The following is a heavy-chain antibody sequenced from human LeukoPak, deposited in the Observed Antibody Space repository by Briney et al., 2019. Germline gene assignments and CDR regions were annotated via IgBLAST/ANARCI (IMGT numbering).Heavy chain of an antibody. Sequence: KPGGSLRLSCAASGFTFSSYSMNWVRQAPGKGLEWVSSISSSSSYIYYADSVKGRFTISRDNAKNSLYLQMNSLRAEDTAVYYCARDREVVTAKAQMDVWGKGTTVTVSS. J-gene: IGHJ6*03. D-gene: IGHD2-21*02. V-gene: IGHV3-21*01. CDR2: ISSSSSYI. CDR1: GFTFSSYS. CDR3: ARDREVVTAKAQMDV.